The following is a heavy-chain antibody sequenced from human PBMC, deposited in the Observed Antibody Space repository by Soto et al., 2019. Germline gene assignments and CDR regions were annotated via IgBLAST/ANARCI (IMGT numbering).Heavy chain of an antibody. V-gene: IGHV4-59*01. CDR3: ARVWWLRNQYYFDY. CDR1: GGSSSSYY. D-gene: IGHD5-12*01. CDR2: IYYSGST. J-gene: IGHJ4*02. Sequence: PSETLSLTCTVSGGSSSSYYWSWIRQPPGKGLEWIGYIYYSGSTNYNPCLKSRVTISVDTSKNRFSLKLSSVTAADTAVYYCARVWWLRNQYYFDYWGQGTLVTVSS.